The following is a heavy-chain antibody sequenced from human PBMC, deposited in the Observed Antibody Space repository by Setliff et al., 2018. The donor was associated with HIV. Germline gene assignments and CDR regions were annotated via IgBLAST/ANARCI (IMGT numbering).Heavy chain of an antibody. V-gene: IGHV4-59*11. D-gene: IGHD5-18*01. J-gene: IGHJ4*02. CDR1: GGSIFSHY. CDR2: IYYSGST. CDR3: ASTGGYSYGFFDS. Sequence: SETLSLTCTVPGGSIFSHYWSWIRQPPGKGLEWIGYIYYSGSTNYNPSLKSRVTISVDTSKNQFSLKLSSVTAADTAVYYCASTGGYSYGFFDSWGQGALVTVSS.